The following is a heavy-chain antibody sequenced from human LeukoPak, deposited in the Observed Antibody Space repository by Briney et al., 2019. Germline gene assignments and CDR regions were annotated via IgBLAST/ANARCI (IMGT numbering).Heavy chain of an antibody. CDR2: IIPIFGTA. J-gene: IGHJ4*02. D-gene: IGHD3-22*01. Sequence: SVNVSCKASGGTFSSYAISWVRQAPGQGLEWMGGIIPIFGTANYAQKFQGRVTITADESTSTAYMELSSLRSEDTAVYYCATYPAPWYYYDSSGYCFISWGQGTLVTVSS. CDR3: ATYPAPWYYYDSSGYCFIS. V-gene: IGHV1-69*13. CDR1: GGTFSSYA.